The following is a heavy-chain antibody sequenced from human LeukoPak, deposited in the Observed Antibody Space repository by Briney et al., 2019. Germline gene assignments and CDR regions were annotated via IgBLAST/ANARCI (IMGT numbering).Heavy chain of an antibody. Sequence: PGGSLRLSCAASGFTFSSYSMNWVRQAPGKGLEWVSSISSSSSYIYYADSVKGRFTISRDNAKNSLYLQMNSLRPEDTAVYYCARECSGGSRYEDYWGQGTLVTVSS. CDR3: ARECSGGSRYEDY. V-gene: IGHV3-21*01. CDR2: ISSSSSYI. CDR1: GFTFSSYS. J-gene: IGHJ4*02. D-gene: IGHD2-15*01.